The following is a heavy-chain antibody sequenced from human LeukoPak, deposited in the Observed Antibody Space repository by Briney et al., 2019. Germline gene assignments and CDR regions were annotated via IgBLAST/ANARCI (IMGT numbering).Heavy chain of an antibody. Sequence: GGSERLSCAASAFTFSSYTMNWVRQAPGKGLEWVSSISSSSINIHYADSVKGRFTVSRDNAKNSLYLQMNSLRAEDTAVYYCARPYLSYSNSAGHMDVWGKGTTVTVSS. D-gene: IGHD4-11*01. J-gene: IGHJ6*03. CDR1: AFTFSSYT. V-gene: IGHV3-21*01. CDR2: ISSSSINI. CDR3: ARPYLSYSNSAGHMDV.